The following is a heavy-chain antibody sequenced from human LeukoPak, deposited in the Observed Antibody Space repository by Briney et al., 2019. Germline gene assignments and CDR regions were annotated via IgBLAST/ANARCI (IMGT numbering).Heavy chain of an antibody. CDR3: ARGRIYCSGGSCYHPGKDAFDI. CDR1: GGTFSSYA. CDR2: IIPIFGTA. V-gene: IGHV1-69*06. D-gene: IGHD2-15*01. Sequence: GASVKVSCKASGGTFSSYAISWVRQAPGQGLEWMGGIIPIFGTANYAQKFQGRVTITADKSTSTAYMELSSLRSEDTAVYYCARGRIYCSGGSCYHPGKDAFDIWGQGTMVTVSS. J-gene: IGHJ3*02.